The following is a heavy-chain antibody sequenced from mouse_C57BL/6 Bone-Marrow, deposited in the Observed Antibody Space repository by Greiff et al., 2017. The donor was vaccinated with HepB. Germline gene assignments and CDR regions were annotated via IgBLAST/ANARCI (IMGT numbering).Heavy chain of an antibody. Sequence: EVQLQQSGAELVRPGASVKLSCTASGFNIKDYYMHWVKQRPEQGLEWIGRIDPEDGDTEYAPKFQGKATMTADTSSNTAYLQLSSLTSEDTAVYYCTTEALRITTVVATAYWGQGTLVTVSA. V-gene: IGHV14-1*01. CDR1: GFNIKDYY. D-gene: IGHD1-1*01. CDR2: IDPEDGDT. CDR3: TTEALRITTVVATAY. J-gene: IGHJ3*01.